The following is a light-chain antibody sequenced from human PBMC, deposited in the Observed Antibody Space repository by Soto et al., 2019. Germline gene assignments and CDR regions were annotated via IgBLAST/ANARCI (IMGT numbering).Light chain of an antibody. CDR1: QSVSRN. J-gene: IGKJ2*01. CDR3: QQYNNWPYT. Sequence: EIVMTQSPATLSVSPGERATLSCRASQSVSRNLAWYQQKPGQAPRLLIYAASIRATGIPARFSGSGSGTEFTLTISSLQSEDFAVYYCQQYNNWPYTFGQGTKLEIK. CDR2: AAS. V-gene: IGKV3-15*01.